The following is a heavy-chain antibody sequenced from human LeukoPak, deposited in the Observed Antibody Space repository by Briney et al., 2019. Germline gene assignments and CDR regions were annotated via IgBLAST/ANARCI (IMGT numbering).Heavy chain of an antibody. J-gene: IGHJ4*02. D-gene: IGHD1-26*01. CDR2: INTDGSTT. CDR3: ARGRGGSYHY. Sequence: GRCLRLSCAASGFTFSNDRMHWVRQAPGKGLVWVSRINTDGSTTTYVDSVKGRFTISRDNAKNTLYLQMNSLRVEDTAVYYCARGRGGSYHYWGQGTLVTVSS. V-gene: IGHV3-74*01. CDR1: GFTFSNDR.